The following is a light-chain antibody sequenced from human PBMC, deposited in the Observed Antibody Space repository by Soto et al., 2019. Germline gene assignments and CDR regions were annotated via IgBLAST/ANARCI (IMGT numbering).Light chain of an antibody. V-gene: IGLV1-40*01. J-gene: IGLJ3*02. CDR2: GDN. CDR3: ASWEDSLNGWV. Sequence: QSVLTQPPSVSGAPGQRVTISCTGSSSNIGAGYAVHWYQQLPGTAPKLLIYGDNNRPSGVPDRFSGSKSGTSASLAITGLQAEDEADYYCASWEDSLNGWVIGGGTKLTVL. CDR1: SSNIGAGYA.